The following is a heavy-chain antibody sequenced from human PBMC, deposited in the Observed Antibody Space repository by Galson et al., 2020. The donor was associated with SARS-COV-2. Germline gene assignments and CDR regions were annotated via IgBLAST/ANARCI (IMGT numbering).Heavy chain of an antibody. J-gene: IGHJ5*02. CDR3: AKAGSVNCFDP. CDR2: LTTSGAST. Sequence: ESLKISCEASGFTFSSYAMSWVRQAPGKGLEWVSALTTSGASTFYADSVKGRFTISRDNSKNTLYLQMNSLRVEDTAVYYCAKAGSVNCFDPWGQGTVVTVSS. CDR1: GFTFSSYA. V-gene: IGHV3-23*01.